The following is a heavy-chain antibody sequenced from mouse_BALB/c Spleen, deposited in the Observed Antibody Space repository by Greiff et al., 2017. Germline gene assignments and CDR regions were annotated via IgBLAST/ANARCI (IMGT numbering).Heavy chain of an antibody. CDR1: GYTFTNYW. J-gene: IGHJ4*01. V-gene: IGHV1-63*02. CDR3: ARKGDGYYAMDY. D-gene: IGHD2-3*01. Sequence: VKLMESGAELVRPGTSVKISCKASGYTFTNYWLGWVKQRPGHGLEWIGDIYPGGGYTNYNEKFKGKATLTADTTSSTAYMQLSSLTSEDSAVYFCARKGDGYYAMDYWGQGTSVTVSS. CDR2: IYPGGGYT.